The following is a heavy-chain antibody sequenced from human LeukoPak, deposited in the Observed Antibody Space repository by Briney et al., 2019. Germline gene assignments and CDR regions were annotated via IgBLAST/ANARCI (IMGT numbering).Heavy chain of an antibody. CDR3: ARGGYGDYDRVDY. V-gene: IGHV1-69*04. J-gene: IGHJ4*02. D-gene: IGHD4-17*01. CDR2: IIPILGIA. CDR1: GGTFSSYA. Sequence: SVKVSCKASGGTFSSYAISWVRQAPGQGLERMGRIIPILGIANYAQKFQGRVTITADKSTSTAHMELSSLRPEDTAVYYCARGGYGDYDRVDYWGQGTLVTVSS.